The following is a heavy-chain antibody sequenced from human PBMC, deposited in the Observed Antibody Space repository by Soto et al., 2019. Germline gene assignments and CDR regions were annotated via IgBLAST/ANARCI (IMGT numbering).Heavy chain of an antibody. CDR2: ISSSSSYT. J-gene: IGHJ5*02. V-gene: IGHV3-11*06. D-gene: IGHD1-1*01. CDR3: ARGVAVAGPRDNWFDP. CDR1: GFTFSDYY. Sequence: QVQLVESGGGLVKPGGSLRLSCAASGFTFSDYYMSWIRQAPGKGLEWVSYISSSSSYTNYADSVKGRFTISRDNAKNSLYLQMNSLGAEDTAVYYCARGVAVAGPRDNWFDPWGQGTLVTVPS.